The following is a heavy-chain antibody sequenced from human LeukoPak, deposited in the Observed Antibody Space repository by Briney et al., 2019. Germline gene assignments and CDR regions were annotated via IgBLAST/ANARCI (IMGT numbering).Heavy chain of an antibody. CDR3: ARCSMIVVPGDFQH. CDR1: GFTFSSYA. J-gene: IGHJ1*01. CDR2: ISYDGSNK. D-gene: IGHD3-22*01. V-gene: IGHV3-30-3*01. Sequence: HPGRSLRLSCAASGFTFSSYAMHWVRQAPGKGLEWVAVISYDGSNKYYADSVKGRFTISRDNSKNTLYLQMNSLRAEDTAVYYCARCSMIVVPGDFQHRGQGTLVTVSS.